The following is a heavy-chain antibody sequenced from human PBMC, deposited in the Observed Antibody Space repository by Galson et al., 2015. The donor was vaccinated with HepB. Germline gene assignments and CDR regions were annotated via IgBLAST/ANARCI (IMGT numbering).Heavy chain of an antibody. J-gene: IGHJ4*02. D-gene: IGHD4-17*01. CDR3: ARKYGDYRDLDY. CDR1: GFTFSSYG. Sequence: SLRLSCAVSGFTFSSYGMHWVRQAPGKGLEWVAVISDDGSKKYYADSVKGRFTISRDNSKNTLYLQMNSLRTEDTAVYYCARKYGDYRDLDYWGQGTLVTVSS. CDR2: ISDDGSKK. V-gene: IGHV3-30*03.